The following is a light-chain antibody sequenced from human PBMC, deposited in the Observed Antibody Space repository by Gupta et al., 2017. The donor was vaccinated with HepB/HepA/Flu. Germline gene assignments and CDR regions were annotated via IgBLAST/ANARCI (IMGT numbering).Light chain of an antibody. Sequence: DIQLTQFPSSLSASIGDRVYITCRPSQTVLRSFNWFQQKPGRPPKLLIYDAVRSRDGVPSRFRGVVSGAEFTLTINKRQPEDFAIYFCQQTYSNPFNFGQGTKLEIE. CDR3: QQTYSNPFN. V-gene: IGKV1-39*01. CDR2: DAV. CDR1: QTVLRS. J-gene: IGKJ2*01.